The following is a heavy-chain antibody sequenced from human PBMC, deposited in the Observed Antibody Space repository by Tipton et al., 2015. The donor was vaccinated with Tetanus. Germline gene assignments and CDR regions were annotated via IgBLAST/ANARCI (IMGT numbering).Heavy chain of an antibody. J-gene: IGHJ4*02. V-gene: IGHV4-61*08. CDR1: GGSVRGGDYQ. D-gene: IGHD3-3*01. CDR2: ISYSGRT. Sequence: LSCTISGGSVRGGDYQWNWIRQTPGKGLEWLAYISYSGRTNSNYSLKSRITVSQDTSKNQFSLKLTSVTAADTAVYYCARANYEFPKKGPFDSWGRGTLVTVSS. CDR3: ARANYEFPKKGPFDS.